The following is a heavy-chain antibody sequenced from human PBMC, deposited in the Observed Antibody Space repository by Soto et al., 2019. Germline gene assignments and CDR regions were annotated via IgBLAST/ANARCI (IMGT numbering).Heavy chain of an antibody. V-gene: IGHV1-69*02. CDR3: ASPPYSSSWFQVPHYYYGMDV. D-gene: IGHD6-13*01. CDR1: GGTFSRYT. CDR2: IIPILGIA. Sequence: QVQLVQSGAEVKKPGSSVKVSCKASGGTFSRYTISWVRQAPGQGLEWMGRIIPILGIANYAQKFQGRVTITADKSTSTAYMELSSLRSEDTAVYYCASPPYSSSWFQVPHYYYGMDVW. J-gene: IGHJ6*01.